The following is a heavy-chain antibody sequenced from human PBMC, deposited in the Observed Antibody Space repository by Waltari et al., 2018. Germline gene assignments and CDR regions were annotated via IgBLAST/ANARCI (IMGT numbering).Heavy chain of an antibody. Sequence: QLRLQESGPGLVKPSETLSLICTVSGGSIDNSDHYWGWIRRPPGKGLEWIGAISYTGTTNYNPSRRTRAAISVDTSKNQISLKLKSVTAADTAVYYCARHWWELLSADYNYYYGMDFWGQGTTVAVSS. V-gene: IGHV4-39*01. J-gene: IGHJ6*02. CDR3: ARHWWELLSADYNYYYGMDF. D-gene: IGHD1-26*01. CDR2: ISYTGTT. CDR1: GGSIDNSDHY.